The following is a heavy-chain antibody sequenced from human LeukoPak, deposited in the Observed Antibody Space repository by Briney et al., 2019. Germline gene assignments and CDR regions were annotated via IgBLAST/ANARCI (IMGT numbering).Heavy chain of an antibody. V-gene: IGHV4-38-2*02. D-gene: IGHD3-22*01. Sequence: SETLSLTCTVSGYSISSGYYWGWIRQPPGKGLEWIGSIYHSGSNYNPSLKSRVTISIDTSKNQFSLKLTSVTAADTAVYYCARDRGYYDSSGYLWRYYFDYWGQGTLVTVSS. CDR1: GYSISSGYY. CDR3: ARDRGYYDSSGYLWRYYFDY. CDR2: IYHSGS. J-gene: IGHJ4*02.